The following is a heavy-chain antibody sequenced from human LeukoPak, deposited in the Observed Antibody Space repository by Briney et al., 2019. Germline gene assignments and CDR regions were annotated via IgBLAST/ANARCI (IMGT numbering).Heavy chain of an antibody. CDR3: ARVLRLKLLWFGELLSPDY. V-gene: IGHV1-2*02. CDR1: GYTFTGYY. D-gene: IGHD3-10*01. CDR2: INPNSGGA. Sequence: GASVKVSCKASGYTFTGYYMHWVRQAPGQGLEWMGWINPNSGGANYAQKFQGRVTMTRDTSISTAYMELSRLRSDDTAVYYCARVLRLKLLWFGELLSPDYWGQGTLVTVSS. J-gene: IGHJ4*02.